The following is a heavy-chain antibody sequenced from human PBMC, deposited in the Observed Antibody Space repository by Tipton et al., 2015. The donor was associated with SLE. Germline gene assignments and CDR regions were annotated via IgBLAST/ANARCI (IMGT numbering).Heavy chain of an antibody. CDR2: IYTSGST. CDR3: ARDLTGLGFDY. CDR1: GGSMSTYY. D-gene: IGHD1-20*01. Sequence: TLSLTCTVSGGSMSTYYWSWIRQPAGKGLEWIGRIYTSGSTNYNPSLKSRVTISVDTSKNQFSLKLSSVTAADTAVYYCARDLTGLGFDYWGQGTLVTVSS. V-gene: IGHV4-4*07. J-gene: IGHJ4*02.